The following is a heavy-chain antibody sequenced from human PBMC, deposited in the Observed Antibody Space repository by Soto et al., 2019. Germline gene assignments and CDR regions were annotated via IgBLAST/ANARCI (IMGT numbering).Heavy chain of an antibody. CDR3: ANIFAAAGMGY. Sequence: GGSLRLSCAASGFTFSSYAMGWVRQAPGKGLEWVSSISVTVNTYYADSVKGRFTISRDNSKNTLYLQMNSLRTEDTAVYYCANIFAAAGMGYWGQGTLVTVSS. J-gene: IGHJ4*02. D-gene: IGHD6-13*01. V-gene: IGHV3-23*01. CDR1: GFTFSSYA. CDR2: ISVTVNT.